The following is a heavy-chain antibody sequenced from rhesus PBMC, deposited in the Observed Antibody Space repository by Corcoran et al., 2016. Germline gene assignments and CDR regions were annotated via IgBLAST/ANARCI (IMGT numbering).Heavy chain of an antibody. CDR3: ARANFGAFYF. CDR1: GYSISSGYD. D-gene: IGHD7-45*01. CDR2: IYVSSGST. J-gene: IGHJ3*01. V-gene: IGHV4-76*01. Sequence: QVQLQESGPGVVKPSETLSLTCAVSGYSISSGYDWSWIRPPPRKGLEWIVYIYVSSGSTNYNPSLKNRVTISKDTSKNQFSLKLSSVTTADTAVYYCARANFGAFYFWGQGLRVTVSS.